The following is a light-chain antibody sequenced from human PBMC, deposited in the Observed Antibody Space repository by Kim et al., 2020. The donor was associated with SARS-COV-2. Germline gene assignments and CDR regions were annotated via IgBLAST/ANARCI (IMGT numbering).Light chain of an antibody. V-gene: IGKV3-20*01. J-gene: IGKJ4*01. CDR1: QSVSSSY. CDR2: GAS. CDR3: QQYGSSPLT. Sequence: SQGERATLSCRASQSVSSSYLAWYQQKPGQAPRLLIYGASSRATGIPDRFNGSGSGTDFTLTISRLEPEDFAVYYCQQYGSSPLTFGGGTKLEI.